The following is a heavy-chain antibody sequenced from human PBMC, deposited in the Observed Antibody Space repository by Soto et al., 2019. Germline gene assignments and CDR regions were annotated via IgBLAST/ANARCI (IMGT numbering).Heavy chain of an antibody. V-gene: IGHV4-39*01. CDR2: IYYSGST. D-gene: IGHD5-18*01. CDR1: GGSISSSSYY. Sequence: QLQLQESGPGLVKPSETLSLTCTVSGGSISSSSYYWGWIRQPPGKGLEWIGSIYYSGSTYYNPSLKSRVTISVDTSKNQFSLKLSSVTAADTAVYYCATLTYSYGFSDWGQGTLVTVSS. J-gene: IGHJ4*02. CDR3: ATLTYSYGFSD.